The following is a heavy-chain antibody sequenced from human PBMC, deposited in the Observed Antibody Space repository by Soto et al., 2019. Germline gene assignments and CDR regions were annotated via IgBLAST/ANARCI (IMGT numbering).Heavy chain of an antibody. CDR1: GFTFSDYY. V-gene: IGHV3-11*05. Sequence: QVQLVESGGGLVKPGGSLRLSCAVSGFTFSDYYMTWIRQAPGKGLEWVSYISSSTSHTNYADSVKGRFTISRDNAKNSLFLQMNSLRAEDTAVYYWARGRGAAADYFDLWGQGTLVTVSS. D-gene: IGHD6-13*01. J-gene: IGHJ4*02. CDR3: ARGRGAAADYFDL. CDR2: ISSSTSHT.